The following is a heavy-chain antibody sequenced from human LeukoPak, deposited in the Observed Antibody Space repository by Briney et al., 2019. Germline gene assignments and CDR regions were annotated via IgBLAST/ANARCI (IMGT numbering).Heavy chain of an antibody. CDR2: VKSKAYGGTR. Sequence: GGSLRLSRAASGYPLGVRAMSGVPDARGKGREGVGVVKSKAYGGTREYAASGKGRIPISRDDSKSIAYLQMNSLKTEDTGVYYCTRGPRQIWLYYGMDVGGQGTTVIVSS. V-gene: IGHV3-49*04. CDR1: GYPLGVRA. J-gene: IGHJ6*02. D-gene: IGHD5-18*01. CDR3: TRGPRQIWLYYGMDV.